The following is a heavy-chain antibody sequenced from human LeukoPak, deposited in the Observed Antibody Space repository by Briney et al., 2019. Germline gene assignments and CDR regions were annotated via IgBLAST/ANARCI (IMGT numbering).Heavy chain of an antibody. CDR2: ISSGGTTI. V-gene: IGHV3-11*04. D-gene: IGHD6-13*01. CDR3: ASARLYSSSWYCYFDY. Sequence: GGSLRLSCAASGFTLNDCVMSWVRQAPGKGLEWVSYISSGGTTIYYADSVKGRFTISRDNAKNSLYLQMNNLRAEDTAVYYCASARLYSSSWYCYFDYWGRGTLVTVSS. CDR1: GFTLNDCV. J-gene: IGHJ4*02.